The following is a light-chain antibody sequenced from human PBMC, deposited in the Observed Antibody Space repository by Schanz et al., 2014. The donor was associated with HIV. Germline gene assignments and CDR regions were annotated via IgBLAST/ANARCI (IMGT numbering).Light chain of an antibody. J-gene: IGLJ1*01. CDR3: ATWYTGLTAGELV. CDR1: AFNIGQNY. CDR2: VNH. Sequence: QSVLTQPPSVSAAPGQRVTISCSGSAFNIGQNYVSWFQQFPGTAPKLLIYVNHQRPSDIPDRFSGSKTGTSATLAIVGLETGDEADYYCATWYTGLTAGELVFGTGTKLTVL. V-gene: IGLV1-51*01.